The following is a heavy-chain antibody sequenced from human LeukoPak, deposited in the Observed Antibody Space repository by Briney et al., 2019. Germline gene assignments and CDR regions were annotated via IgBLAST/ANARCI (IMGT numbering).Heavy chain of an antibody. CDR3: ARYSSSWTDAFDI. Sequence: PSETLSLTCIVSGGSISSYYWSWIRQPPGKGLEWIGRIYSSGSTNYNPSLKSRVTMSVDTSKNQFSLKLSSVTAADTAVYYCARYSSSWTDAFDIWGQGTMVTVSS. D-gene: IGHD6-13*01. V-gene: IGHV4-4*07. CDR1: GGSISSYY. CDR2: IYSSGST. J-gene: IGHJ3*02.